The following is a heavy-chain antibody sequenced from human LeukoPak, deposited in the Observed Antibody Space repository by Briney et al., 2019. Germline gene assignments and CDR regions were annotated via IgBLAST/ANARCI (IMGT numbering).Heavy chain of an antibody. CDR1: GGSISSSSYY. V-gene: IGHV4-39*01. Sequence: PSETLSLTCTVSGGSISSSSYYWGWIRQPPGKGLEWIGSIYYSGSTYYNPSLKSRVTISVDTSKNQFSLKLSSVTAADTAVYYCAREILPTVVTHWPSIDAFNIWGQGTMVTVSS. D-gene: IGHD4-23*01. J-gene: IGHJ3*02. CDR3: AREILPTVVTHWPSIDAFNI. CDR2: IYYSGST.